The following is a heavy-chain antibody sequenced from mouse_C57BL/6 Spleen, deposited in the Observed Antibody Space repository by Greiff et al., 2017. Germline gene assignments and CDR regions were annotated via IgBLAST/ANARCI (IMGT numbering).Heavy chain of an antibody. V-gene: IGHV5-4*03. CDR1: GFTFSSYA. CDR2: ISDGGSYT. D-gene: IGHD3-2*02. Sequence: EVKLMESGGGLVKPGGSLKLSCAASGFTFSSYAMSWVRQTPEKRLEWVATISDGGSYTYYPDNVKGRFTISRDNAKNNLYLQMSHLKSEDTAMYYCARGEKGSGWDYWGQGTTLTVSS. CDR3: ARGEKGSGWDY. J-gene: IGHJ2*01.